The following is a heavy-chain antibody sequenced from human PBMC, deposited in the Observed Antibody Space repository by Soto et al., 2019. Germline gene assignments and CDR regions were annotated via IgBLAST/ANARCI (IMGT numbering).Heavy chain of an antibody. Sequence: TLSLLSNPSGGCISSGGYYWSWIRQHPGKGLEWIGYIYYSGSTYYNPSLKSRVTISVDTSKNQFSLKLSSVTAADTAVYYCARAPPTYYYDSSGPLAFDYWGQGTLVTVSS. V-gene: IGHV4-31*02. J-gene: IGHJ4*02. CDR3: ARAPPTYYYDSSGPLAFDY. CDR2: IYYSGST. D-gene: IGHD3-22*01. CDR1: GGCISSGGYY.